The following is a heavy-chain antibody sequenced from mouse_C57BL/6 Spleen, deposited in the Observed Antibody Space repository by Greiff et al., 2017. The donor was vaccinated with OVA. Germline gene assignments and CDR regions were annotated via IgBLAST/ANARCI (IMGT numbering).Heavy chain of an antibody. D-gene: IGHD3-2*02. Sequence: EVKLMESGGGLVKPGGSLKLSCAASGFTFSSYAMSWVRQTPEKRLEWVATISDGGSYTYYPDNVKGRFTITRDNAKNNLYLQMSHLKSEDTAVYYCATNSSCYYAMDYWGQGTSVTVSS. CDR2: ISDGGSYT. J-gene: IGHJ4*01. V-gene: IGHV5-4*03. CDR1: GFTFSSYA. CDR3: ATNSSCYYAMDY.